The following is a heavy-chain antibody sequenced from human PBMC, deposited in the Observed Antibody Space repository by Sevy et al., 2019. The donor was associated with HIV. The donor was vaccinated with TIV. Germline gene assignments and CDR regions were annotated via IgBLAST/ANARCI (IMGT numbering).Heavy chain of an antibody. CDR3: AGAQGYCVVERCYGGSVNAFDF. CDR2: ISWNSGAL. CDR1: GFTFGDYA. J-gene: IGHJ3*01. D-gene: IGHD2-15*01. Sequence: GGSLRLSCAGSGFTFGDYAMHWVRQVPGKGLEWVSGISWNSGALDHADSVRGRFTISRDNAKSSLYLQMNSLRLEYTVLYYCAGAQGYCVVERCYGGSVNAFDFWGQGTMVTVSS. V-gene: IGHV3-9*01.